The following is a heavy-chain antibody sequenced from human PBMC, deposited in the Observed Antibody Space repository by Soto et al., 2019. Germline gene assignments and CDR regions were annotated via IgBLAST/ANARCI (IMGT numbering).Heavy chain of an antibody. D-gene: IGHD6-19*01. CDR2: IKQDGSAK. V-gene: IGHV3-7*01. CDR1: GFTFSSYW. Sequence: EVQLVESGGGLVQPGGSLRLSFAASGFTFSSYWMNWVRQAPGKGLEWVAKIKQDGSAKYYVDCVKGRFTISRDNAKNTLYLQMNSLGREDTDVSYCAGGSGWYIHQWGQGTLVTVSS. J-gene: IGHJ1*01. CDR3: AGGSGWYIHQ.